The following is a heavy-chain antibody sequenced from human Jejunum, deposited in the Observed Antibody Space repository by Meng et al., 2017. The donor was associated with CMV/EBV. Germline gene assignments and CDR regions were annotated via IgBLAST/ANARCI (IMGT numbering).Heavy chain of an antibody. J-gene: IGHJ4*02. Sequence: EVRLVKSGGCVCQPGASLRLYCAASGFTVSRKYMSWVRQAPGKGLEWVSVIYSGGSTYYADSVKGRVIISRDSSKNTVYLQMNSLRAEDTAVYYCAESLKITNWGQGTLVTVSS. CDR3: AESLKITN. V-gene: IGHV3-66*01. CDR1: GFTVSRKY. CDR2: IYSGGST. D-gene: IGHD3-16*01.